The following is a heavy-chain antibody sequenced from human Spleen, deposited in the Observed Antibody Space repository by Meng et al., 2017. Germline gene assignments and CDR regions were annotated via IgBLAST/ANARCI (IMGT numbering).Heavy chain of an antibody. Sequence: SETLSLTCAVSGGSISSSNWWSWVRQPPGKGLEWIGEIYHSGSTNYNPSLKSRVTISVDTSKNQFSLKLSSVTAADTAVYYCARVLGLKYYDFWSGYYHGPTASMDVWGQGTTVTVSS. D-gene: IGHD3-3*01. J-gene: IGHJ6*02. CDR3: ARVLGLKYYDFWSGYYHGPTASMDV. V-gene: IGHV4-4*02. CDR1: GGSISSSNW. CDR2: IYHSGST.